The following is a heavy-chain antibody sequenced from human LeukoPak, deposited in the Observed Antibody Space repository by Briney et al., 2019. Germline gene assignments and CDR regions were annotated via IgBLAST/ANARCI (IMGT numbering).Heavy chain of an antibody. D-gene: IGHD4-17*01. Sequence: PGGSLRLSCAASGFTFSSYAMSWVRKTPGKGLEWVSVISNSAGNVYYADSVKGRFTISRDNSKNTLYLQMNSLRAEDTAVYYCAKDLHVRSSSTVTTGGVDSWGQGTLVTVSS. CDR3: AKDLHVRSSSTVTTGGVDS. CDR1: GFTFSSYA. V-gene: IGHV3-23*01. CDR2: ISNSAGNV. J-gene: IGHJ4*02.